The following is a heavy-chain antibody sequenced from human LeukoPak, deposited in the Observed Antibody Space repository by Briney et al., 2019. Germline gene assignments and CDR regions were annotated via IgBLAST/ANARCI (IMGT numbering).Heavy chain of an antibody. CDR1: GFTFSSYG. CDR3: AKGRGSGSYLGY. D-gene: IGHD3-10*01. V-gene: IGHV3-33*06. Sequence: GRSLRLSCAASGFTFSSYGMHWVRQAPGKGLEWVAVIWYDGSNKYYADSVKGRFTISRDNSKNTLYLQMNSLRVEDTAVYYCAKGRGSGSYLGYWGQGTLVTVSS. CDR2: IWYDGSNK. J-gene: IGHJ4*02.